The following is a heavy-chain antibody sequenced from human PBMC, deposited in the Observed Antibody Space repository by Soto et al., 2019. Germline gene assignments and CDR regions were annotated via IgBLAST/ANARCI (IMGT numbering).Heavy chain of an antibody. D-gene: IGHD4-17*01. CDR2: IVVGSGNT. V-gene: IGHV1-58*01. CDR3: AALNDYGENNFDY. J-gene: IGHJ4*02. Sequence: ASVKVSCKASGYTYTSSAVQWVRQESGQRLEWIGWIVVGSGNTNYAQKFQERVTITRDMSTSTAYMELSSLRSEDTAVYYCAALNDYGENNFDYWGQGTLVSVSS. CDR1: GYTYTSSA.